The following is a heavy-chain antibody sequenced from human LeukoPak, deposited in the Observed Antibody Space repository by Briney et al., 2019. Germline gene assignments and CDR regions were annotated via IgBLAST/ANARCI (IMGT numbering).Heavy chain of an antibody. J-gene: IGHJ4*02. CDR1: GFTFSSSA. CDR3: AKVYSSGWSALDY. Sequence: GGSLRLSCAASGFTFSSSAMSWVRQVPGKGLEWVSGISASGGSTSYADSVKGRFTISRDSSKNTLYLQMNSLRAEDTAIYYCAKVYSSGWSALDYWGQGTLVTVSS. D-gene: IGHD6-19*01. V-gene: IGHV3-23*01. CDR2: ISASGGST.